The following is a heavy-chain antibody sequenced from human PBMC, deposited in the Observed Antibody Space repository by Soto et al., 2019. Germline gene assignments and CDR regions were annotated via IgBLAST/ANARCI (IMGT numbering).Heavy chain of an antibody. CDR3: ARGDRGDFDI. CDR2: IHSDGSST. J-gene: IGHJ3*02. D-gene: IGHD7-27*01. Sequence: EVPLVESGGGLVQPGESLRLSCVASGFTFSYYWMHWVRQGPGKGLVWVSRIHSDGSSTTYADSVKGRFTISRDNAKNTLYLQMNSLGTEDTAVYYCARGDRGDFDIWGQGTVVTVSS. V-gene: IGHV3-74*01. CDR1: GFTFSYYW.